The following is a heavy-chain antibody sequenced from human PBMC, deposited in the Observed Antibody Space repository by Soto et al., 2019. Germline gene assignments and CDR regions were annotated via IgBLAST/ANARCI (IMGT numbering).Heavy chain of an antibody. J-gene: IGHJ4*02. CDR3: ARDLAAAGYYFDY. V-gene: IGHV4-31*03. CDR1: GGSISSGGYY. Sequence: LSLTCTVSGGSISSGGYYWSWIRQHPGKGLEWIGYIYYSGSTYYNPSLKSRVTISVDTSKNQFSLKLSSVTAADTAVYYCARDLAAAGYYFDYWGQGTLVTVSS. D-gene: IGHD6-13*01. CDR2: IYYSGST.